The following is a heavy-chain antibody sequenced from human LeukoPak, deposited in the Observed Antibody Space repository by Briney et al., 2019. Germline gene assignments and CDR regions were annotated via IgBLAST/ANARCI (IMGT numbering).Heavy chain of an antibody. J-gene: IGHJ4*02. CDR3: ARSKIDY. CDR2: ISGSGGST. V-gene: IGHV3-23*01. CDR1: RFSFSDYN. D-gene: IGHD4-11*01. Sequence: GGSLRLSCAAPRFSFSDYNMNWVRQAPGKGLEWVSAISGSGGSTYYADSVKGRFTISRDNAKNSLYLQMSSLNAEDTAVYYCARSKIDYWGQGTLVTVSS.